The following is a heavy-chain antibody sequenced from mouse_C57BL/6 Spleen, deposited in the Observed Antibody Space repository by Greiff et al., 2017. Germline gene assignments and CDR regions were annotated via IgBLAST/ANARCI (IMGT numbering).Heavy chain of an antibody. J-gene: IGHJ3*01. V-gene: IGHV1-69*01. Sequence: QVQLQQPGAELVMPGASVKLSCKASGYTFTSYWMHWVKQRPGQGLEWIGEIDPSDSYTNYNQKFKGKSTLTVDKSSSTAYMQLSSLTSEDSAVYYCGRREYDDDGAWFACRGKGTMVS. CDR3: GRREYDDDGAWFAC. CDR2: IDPSDSYT. CDR1: GYTFTSYW. D-gene: IGHD2-4*01.